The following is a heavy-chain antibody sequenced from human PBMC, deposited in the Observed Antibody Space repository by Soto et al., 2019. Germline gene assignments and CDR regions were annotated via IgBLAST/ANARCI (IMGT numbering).Heavy chain of an antibody. Sequence: QVQLVQSGAEVKKPGSSVKVSCKASGGTFSTYTLYWVRQAPGQGLEWRGGISPGIAIRDYAQKLQGRVTITADESTSTVYMQLSTLLSEDTAVYYCAGGMCCGGCCYLDVWGQGTLVTVSS. CDR3: AGGMCCGGCCYLDV. V-gene: IGHV1-69*12. J-gene: IGHJ4*02. CDR1: GGTFSTYT. CDR2: ISPGIAIR. D-gene: IGHD2-15*01.